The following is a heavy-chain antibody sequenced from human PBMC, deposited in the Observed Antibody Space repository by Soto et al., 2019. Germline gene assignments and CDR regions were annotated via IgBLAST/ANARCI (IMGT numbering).Heavy chain of an antibody. J-gene: IGHJ6*03. Sequence: QVQLVQSGAEVKKPGASVKVSCKASGYTFTSYGISWVRQAPGQGLEWMGWISAYNGNTNYAQKLQGIVTMTTDTSTSEVYMELRSLRSDDTAVYYCARVGLTKAFGVTAPNYYYYMDVWGNGTTVSVSS. CDR1: GYTFTSYG. D-gene: IGHD3-3*01. CDR2: ISAYNGNT. CDR3: ARVGLTKAFGVTAPNYYYYMDV. V-gene: IGHV1-18*01.